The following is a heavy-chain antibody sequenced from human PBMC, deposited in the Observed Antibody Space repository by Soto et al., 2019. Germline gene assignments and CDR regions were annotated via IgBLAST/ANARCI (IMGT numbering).Heavy chain of an antibody. CDR2: ISYDGSNK. J-gene: IGHJ6*03. CDR1: GFTFSSYA. V-gene: IGHV3-30-3*01. Sequence: VQLVESGGGVVQPGRSLRLSCAASGFTFSSYAMHWVRQAPGKGLEWVAVISYDGSNKYYADSVKGRFTISRDNSKNTLYLQMNSLRAEDTAVYYCARTQNPYYYYMDVWGKGTTVTVSS. CDR3: ARTQNPYYYYMDV.